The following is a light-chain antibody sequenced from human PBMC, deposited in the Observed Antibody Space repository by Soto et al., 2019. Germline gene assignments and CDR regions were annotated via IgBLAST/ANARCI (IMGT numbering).Light chain of an antibody. CDR1: ASNLGGNP. CDR3: AAWDDSLNAVV. J-gene: IGLJ2*01. Sequence: QPVLTRPPSVSGTPGQKVSISCSGSASNLGGNPVNWYQHLPGAAPKLLIYTNHQRPSGVPDRFSGSKSGTSASLAISGLRSEDEADFYCAAWDDSLNAVVFGGGTKLTVL. V-gene: IGLV1-44*01. CDR2: TNH.